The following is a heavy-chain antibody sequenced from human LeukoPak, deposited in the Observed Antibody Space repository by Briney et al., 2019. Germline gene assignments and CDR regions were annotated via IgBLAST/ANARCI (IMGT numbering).Heavy chain of an antibody. J-gene: IGHJ4*02. CDR1: GGSIRSYY. Sequence: SETLSLTCTVSGGSIRSYYWGCIRQPPGKGLEWIGYIYYSGSTNYNPSLKSRVTISVDTSKNQFSLKLSSVTAADTAVYYCARWGSYYDSSGSIDNWGQGTLVTVSS. V-gene: IGHV4-59*01. CDR3: ARWGSYYDSSGSIDN. D-gene: IGHD3-22*01. CDR2: IYYSGST.